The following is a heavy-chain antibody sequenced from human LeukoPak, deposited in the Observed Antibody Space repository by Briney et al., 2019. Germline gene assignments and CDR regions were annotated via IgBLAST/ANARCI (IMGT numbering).Heavy chain of an antibody. V-gene: IGHV3-48*01. CDR3: ARHVDAGIWMGAFDI. CDR1: GFTFSSYS. CDR2: ISSSSSTI. Sequence: PGGSLRLSCAASGFTFSSYSMNWVRQAPGKGLEWVSYISSSSSTIYYADSVKGRFTISRDNAKNSLYLQMNSLRAEDTAVYYCARHVDAGIWMGAFDIWGQGTMVTVSS. J-gene: IGHJ3*02. D-gene: IGHD2-21*01.